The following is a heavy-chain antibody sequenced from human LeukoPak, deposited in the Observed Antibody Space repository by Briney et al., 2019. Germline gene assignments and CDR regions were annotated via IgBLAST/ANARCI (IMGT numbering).Heavy chain of an antibody. CDR2: ISYDGSNK. CDR3: ARDLFTSSYLGGNDAFDI. Sequence: GGSLRLSRAASGFTFSSYAMHWVRQAPGKGLEWVAVISYDGSNKYYADSVKGRFTISRDNSKNTLYLQMNSLRAEDTAVYYCARDLFTSSYLGGNDAFDIWGQGTMVTVSS. CDR1: GFTFSSYA. D-gene: IGHD7-27*01. J-gene: IGHJ3*02. V-gene: IGHV3-30*04.